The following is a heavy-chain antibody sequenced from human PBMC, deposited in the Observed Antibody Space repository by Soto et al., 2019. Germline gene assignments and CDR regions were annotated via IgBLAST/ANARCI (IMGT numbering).Heavy chain of an antibody. CDR3: ARGGNNYLS. V-gene: IGHV3-7*05. Sequence: DVQLVASGGGLVQRGGSLRLSCAASGFTFSDFWMTWVRQTPGKGREWVANINFDGSAKDYVSSVKGRFTISRDNVRNSLHLQMDSLRAEDAAVYYGARGGNNYLSWGQGTLVTVSS. D-gene: IGHD1-26*01. CDR2: INFDGSAK. J-gene: IGHJ5*01. CDR1: GFTFSDFW.